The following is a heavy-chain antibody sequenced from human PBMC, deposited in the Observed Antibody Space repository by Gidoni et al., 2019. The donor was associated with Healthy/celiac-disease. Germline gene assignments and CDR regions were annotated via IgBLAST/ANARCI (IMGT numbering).Heavy chain of an antibody. D-gene: IGHD2-2*01. CDR1: GFPSSSHA. CDR3: VKDTVCSSTSCYVNYYYGMDV. J-gene: IGHJ6*02. Sequence: EVQLVESGGGLVQPGGSLRLSCSPSGFPSSSHAMHWFRQAPGKGLEYVSAISSNGGSTYYADSVKGRFTIARDNSKNTLYLQMSSLRAEDTAVYYCVKDTVCSSTSCYVNYYYGMDVWGQGTTVTVSS. CDR2: ISSNGGST. V-gene: IGHV3-64D*09.